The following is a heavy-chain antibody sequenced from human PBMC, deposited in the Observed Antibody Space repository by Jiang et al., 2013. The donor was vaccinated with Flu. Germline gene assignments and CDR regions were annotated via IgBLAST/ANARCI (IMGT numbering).Heavy chain of an antibody. CDR2: IKQDGSEK. Sequence: QLLESGGGLVQPGGSLRLSCAASGFTFSSYWMSWVRQAPGKGLEWVANIKQDGSEKYYVDSVKGRFTISRDNAKNSLYLQMNSLRAEDTAVYYCARESFHDIVVVPAAIGFDYWGQGTLVTVSS. CDR3: ARESFHDIVVVPAAIGFDY. V-gene: IGHV3-7*01. D-gene: IGHD2-2*01. J-gene: IGHJ4*02. CDR1: GFTFSSYW.